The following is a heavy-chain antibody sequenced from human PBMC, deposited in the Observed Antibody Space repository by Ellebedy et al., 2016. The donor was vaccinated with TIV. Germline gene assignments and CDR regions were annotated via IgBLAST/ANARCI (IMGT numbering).Heavy chain of an antibody. CDR2: INHSGST. D-gene: IGHD6-19*01. J-gene: IGHJ4*02. Sequence: SETLSLXCAVYGGSFSGYYWTWIRQPPGKGLEWIGEINHSGSTNYNPSLKSRVTISVDTSKNQFSLKLSSVTAADTAVYYCARGLIAVAGTLSFDWWGQGTLVTVSS. V-gene: IGHV4-34*01. CDR1: GGSFSGYY. CDR3: ARGLIAVAGTLSFDW.